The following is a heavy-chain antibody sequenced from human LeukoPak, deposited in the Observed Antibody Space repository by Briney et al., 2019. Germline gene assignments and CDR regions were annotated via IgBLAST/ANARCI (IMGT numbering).Heavy chain of an antibody. Sequence: GGSLRLSCAASGFTFSSYAMSWVRQAPGKGLEWVSAISGSGGSTYYADSVKGRFTISRDNSKNTLYLQMNSLRAEDTAVYYCAKKGLGYYDSSGGIDYWGQGTLVTVSS. D-gene: IGHD3-22*01. J-gene: IGHJ4*02. CDR2: ISGSGGST. V-gene: IGHV3-23*01. CDR3: AKKGLGYYDSSGGIDY. CDR1: GFTFSSYA.